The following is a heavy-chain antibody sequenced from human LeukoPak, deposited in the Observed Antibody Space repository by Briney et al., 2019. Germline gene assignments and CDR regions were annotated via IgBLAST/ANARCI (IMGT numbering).Heavy chain of an antibody. Sequence: GGSLRLSCAASGFTFSSYAMHWVRQAPGKGLEWVAVISYDGSNKYYADSVKGRFTISRDNSKNTLYLQMNSLRAEDTAVYYCARGEIEAPHAFDIWGQGTMVTVSS. J-gene: IGHJ3*02. CDR2: ISYDGSNK. D-gene: IGHD1-26*01. V-gene: IGHV3-30-3*01. CDR1: GFTFSSYA. CDR3: ARGEIEAPHAFDI.